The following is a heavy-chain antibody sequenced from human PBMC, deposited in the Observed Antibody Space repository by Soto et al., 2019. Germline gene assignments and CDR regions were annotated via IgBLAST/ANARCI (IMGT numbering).Heavy chain of an antibody. V-gene: IGHV3-64D*06. Sequence: WGSLRVSCSSSVFTFSSYAMHWVRQAPGNGLEYVSAISSNGGSTYYADSVKGRFTISRDNSKNTLYLQMSSLRAEDTAVYYCVKGLIALAGTGVYFWDYGMDVWGQGTTVTVSS. J-gene: IGHJ6*01. CDR3: VKGLIALAGTGVYFWDYGMDV. CDR1: VFTFSSYA. CDR2: ISSNGGST. D-gene: IGHD6-19*01.